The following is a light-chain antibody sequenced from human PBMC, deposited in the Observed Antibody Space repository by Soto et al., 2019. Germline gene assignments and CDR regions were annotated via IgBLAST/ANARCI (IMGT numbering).Light chain of an antibody. Sequence: QSVLTQPPSVSAAPGQRVTISCSGSSPNIGKNYVSWYQQLPGTAPKLLIYEDNKRPSGIPDRFSGSKSGTSATLGITGLQTGDEADYYCGTWDNSLSVVVFGGGTKLTVL. CDR1: SPNIGKNY. CDR3: GTWDNSLSVVV. V-gene: IGLV1-51*02. J-gene: IGLJ3*02. CDR2: EDN.